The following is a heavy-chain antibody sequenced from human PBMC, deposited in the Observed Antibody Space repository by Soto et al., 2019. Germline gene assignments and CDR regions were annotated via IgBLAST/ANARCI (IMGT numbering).Heavy chain of an antibody. D-gene: IGHD5-18*01. V-gene: IGHV1-69*01. CDR3: ATGGHNAGYNFCHGMDV. CDR1: GGIFTNNA. J-gene: IGHJ6*02. CDR2: VIPLFDTA. Sequence: QVQVVQSGAEVKKPGSSVKVSCKVSGGIFTNNAISWVRQAPGQGLEWLGGVIPLFDTAYYAQIFRGRLRISADGATTTAYMDLRGMTSADTAVYFFATGGHNAGYNFCHGMDVWGQGTTVTVS.